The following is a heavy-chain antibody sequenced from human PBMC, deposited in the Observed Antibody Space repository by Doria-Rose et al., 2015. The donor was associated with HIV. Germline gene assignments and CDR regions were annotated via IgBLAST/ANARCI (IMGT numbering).Heavy chain of an antibody. CDR2: IKSKPDGGTT. V-gene: IGHV3-15*07. Sequence: MNWVRQAPGKGLEWVGRIKSKPDGGTTEYAAPVKGRFSISRDDSKNTLSLQMNILKTEDTAVYYCTTDRFFPSWGQGTMVTVSS. D-gene: IGHD3-16*01. J-gene: IGHJ3*01. CDR3: TTDRFFPS.